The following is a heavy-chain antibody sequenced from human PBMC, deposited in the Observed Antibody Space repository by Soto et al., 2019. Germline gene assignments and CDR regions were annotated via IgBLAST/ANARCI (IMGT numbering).Heavy chain of an antibody. D-gene: IGHD6-13*01. CDR1: GFTFSSYA. V-gene: IGHV3-23*01. Sequence: GGSLRLSCAASGFTFSSYAMSWVRQAPGKGLEWVSAISGSGGSTYYADSVKGRFTISRDNSKNTLYLQMNSLRAEDTDVYYCAKMEGGSSWYYYYYGMDVWGQGTTVTVSS. J-gene: IGHJ6*02. CDR2: ISGSGGST. CDR3: AKMEGGSSWYYYYYGMDV.